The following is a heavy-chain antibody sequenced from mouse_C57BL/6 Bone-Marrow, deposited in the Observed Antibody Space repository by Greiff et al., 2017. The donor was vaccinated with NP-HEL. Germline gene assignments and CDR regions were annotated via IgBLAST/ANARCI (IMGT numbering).Heavy chain of an antibody. CDR3: ARKSGGWFAY. V-gene: IGHV2-9-1*01. Sequence: QVQLKESGPGLVAPSQSLSITCTVSGFSLTSYAISWVRQPPGKGLEWLGVIWTGGGPNYNSALKSRLSISKDNSKSQVFLKMNSLQTDDTARYYCARKSGGWFAYWGQGTLVTVSA. J-gene: IGHJ3*01. CDR1: GFSLTSYA. CDR2: IWTGGGP.